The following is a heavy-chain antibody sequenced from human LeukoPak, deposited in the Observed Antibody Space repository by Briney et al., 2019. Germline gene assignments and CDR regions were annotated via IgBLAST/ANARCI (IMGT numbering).Heavy chain of an antibody. J-gene: IGHJ6*02. D-gene: IGHD3-10*01. CDR2: ISAYNDNT. Sequence: ASVKVSCKASGYTFTSYGISWVRQAPGQGLEWMGWISAYNDNTNYAQKLQGRVTMTTDTSTSTAYMELRSLRADDTAVYYCARVGLVRYYNVYYYYGMDVWGQGTTGTVSS. CDR1: GYTFTSYG. V-gene: IGHV1-18*01. CDR3: ARVGLVRYYNVYYYYGMDV.